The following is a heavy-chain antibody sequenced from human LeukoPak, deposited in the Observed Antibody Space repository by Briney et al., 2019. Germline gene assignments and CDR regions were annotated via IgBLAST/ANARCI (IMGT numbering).Heavy chain of an antibody. CDR2: IKQDGSET. J-gene: IGHJ4*02. CDR3: ARDRWSLTSAVFMDY. CDR1: GFTFSDHY. D-gene: IGHD2-2*01. V-gene: IGHV3-7*05. Sequence: PGGSLRLSCAASGFTFSDHYMDWVRQAPGKGLEWVANIKQDGSETNYVDSVEGRFTISRDNAQNSLFLQMDSLRAEDTAVYFCARDRWSLTSAVFMDYWGQGALVTVSS.